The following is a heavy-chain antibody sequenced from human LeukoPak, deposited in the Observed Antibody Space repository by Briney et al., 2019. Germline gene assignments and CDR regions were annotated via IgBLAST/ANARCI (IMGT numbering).Heavy chain of an antibody. CDR3: ANKKCSSSSCWFDY. D-gene: IGHD2-2*01. J-gene: IGHJ4*02. Sequence: GGSLRLSCAASGFTFDDCDMHWVRQVPGKGLEWVSGISWNSARTGYGDSVKGRFTISRDNAKKTLYLQMNSLRAEDMALYCCANKKCSSSSCWFDYWGQGTLVTVSS. V-gene: IGHV3-9*03. CDR1: GFTFDDCD. CDR2: ISWNSART.